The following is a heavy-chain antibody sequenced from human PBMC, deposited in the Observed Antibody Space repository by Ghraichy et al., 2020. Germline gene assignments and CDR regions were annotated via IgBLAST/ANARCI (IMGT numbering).Heavy chain of an antibody. V-gene: IGHV3-7*03. CDR3: VRDWEEGFFGAFEI. Sequence: KIKEDGSEKYYVDSVKGRFTISRDNAKNSLYLQMNSLRAEDTAVYFCVRDWEEGFFGAFEIWGQGIMVP. J-gene: IGHJ3*02. CDR2: IKEDGSEK. D-gene: IGHD3-3*01.